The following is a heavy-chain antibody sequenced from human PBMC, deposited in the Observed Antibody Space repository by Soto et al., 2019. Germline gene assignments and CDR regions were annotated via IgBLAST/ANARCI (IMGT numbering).Heavy chain of an antibody. Sequence: GGSLRLSCAASGFIFSGYAMHWVRQAPGKGLEWVAVISYDGSTQYYADSVKGRFTVSRDNSNNMLYVQMNNLRDEDTAMYYCAKETNAYEINFWGQGTLVTVSS. D-gene: IGHD3-9*01. CDR3: AKETNAYEINF. CDR2: ISYDGSTQ. CDR1: GFIFSGYA. J-gene: IGHJ4*02. V-gene: IGHV3-30-3*01.